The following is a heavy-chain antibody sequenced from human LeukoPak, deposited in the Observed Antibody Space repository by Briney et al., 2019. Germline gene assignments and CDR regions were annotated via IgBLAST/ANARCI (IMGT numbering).Heavy chain of an antibody. CDR3: ARSRAVYSYADY. CDR1: GGSFSGYY. V-gene: IGHV4-34*01. Sequence: SETLSLTCAVYGGSFSGYYWSWIRQPPGKGLEWIGEINHSGSTNYNPSLKSRVTISVDTSKNQFSLKLSSVTAADTAVHYCARSRAVYSYADYWGQGTLVTVSS. J-gene: IGHJ4*02. D-gene: IGHD5-18*01. CDR2: INHSGST.